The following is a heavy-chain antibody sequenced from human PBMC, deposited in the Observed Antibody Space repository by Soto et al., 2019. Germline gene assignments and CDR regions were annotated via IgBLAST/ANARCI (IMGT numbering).Heavy chain of an antibody. CDR1: GDIFNRYT. J-gene: IGHJ5*02. V-gene: IGHV1-69*02. D-gene: IGHD2-21*01. CDR2: IIPVVGGP. CDR3: ARAEGGGGSWYAA. Sequence: QVQLVQSGAEMKKRGSSVRVACKTSGDIFNRYTISWVRQAPGLGLEWMGRIIPVVGGPNYAEKFRGRVTITADKATTSVYLEVRSLRSDDTATYYCARAEGGGGSWYAAWGQGTLVTVSS.